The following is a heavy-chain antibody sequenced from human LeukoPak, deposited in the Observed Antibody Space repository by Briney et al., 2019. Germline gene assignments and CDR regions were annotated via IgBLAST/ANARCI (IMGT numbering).Heavy chain of an antibody. Sequence: GSLRLSCAASGFTFSSYWMSWVRQAPGKGLEWVANIKQDGSEKYYVDSVKGLFTISRDNAKNSLYLQMNSLRAEDTAVYYCARGGSSHCLQDWGQGTLVTVSS. CDR2: IKQDGSEK. V-gene: IGHV3-7*03. J-gene: IGHJ4*02. D-gene: IGHD2-21*02. CDR3: ARGGSSHCLQD. CDR1: GFTFSSYW.